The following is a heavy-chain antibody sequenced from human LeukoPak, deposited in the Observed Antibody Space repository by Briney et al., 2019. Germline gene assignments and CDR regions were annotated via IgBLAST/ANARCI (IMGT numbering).Heavy chain of an antibody. V-gene: IGHV1-2*02. D-gene: IGHD3-22*01. CDR1: GYTFTGYY. J-gene: IGHJ5*02. CDR3: ARDTGYYDSSGYYSWFDP. CDR2: INPNSGGT. Sequence: ASVKVSCKASGYTFTGYYMHWVRQAPGQGLEWMGWINPNSGGTNYAQKFQGRVTMTRDTPISTAYMELSRLRSDDTAVYYCARDTGYYDSSGYYSWFDPWGQGTLVTVSS.